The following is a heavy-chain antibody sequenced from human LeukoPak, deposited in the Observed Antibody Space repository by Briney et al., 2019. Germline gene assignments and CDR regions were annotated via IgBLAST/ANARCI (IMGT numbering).Heavy chain of an antibody. CDR1: GGSISSYY. J-gene: IGHJ4*02. D-gene: IGHD4/OR15-4a*01. V-gene: IGHV4-59*08. CDR2: IYYSGST. CDR3: ARLAKAGATGY. Sequence: SETLSLTCTVSGGSISSYYWSWLRQPPAKGLEWIGYIYYSGSTYYNPSLKSRVTISVDTSKNQFSLKLSSVTAADTAVYYCARLAKAGATGYWGQGTLVTVSS.